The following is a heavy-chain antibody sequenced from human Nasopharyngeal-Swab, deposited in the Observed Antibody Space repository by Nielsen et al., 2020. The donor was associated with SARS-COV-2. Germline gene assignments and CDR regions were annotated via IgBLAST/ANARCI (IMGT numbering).Heavy chain of an antibody. CDR3: ARQGQVFCSGGSPFCYYYYMDV. CDR2: IYYSGST. V-gene: IGHV4-31*03. J-gene: IGHJ6*03. CDR1: GGSISSGGYY. Sequence: SATLSLTCTVSGGSISSGGYYWSWIRQHPGKGLEWIGYIYYSGSTYYNPSLKSRVTISVDTSKNQFSLKLSSVTAADTAVYYCARQGQVFCSGGSPFCYYYYMDVWGKGTTVTVSS. D-gene: IGHD2-15*01.